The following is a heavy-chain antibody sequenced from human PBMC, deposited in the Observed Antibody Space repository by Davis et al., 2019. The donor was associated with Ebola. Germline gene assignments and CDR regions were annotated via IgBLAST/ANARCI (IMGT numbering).Heavy chain of an antibody. CDR2: ISSSSSYI. D-gene: IGHD6-19*01. CDR1: GFTFSSYS. Sequence: GESLKISCAASGFTFSSYSMNWVRQAPGKGLEWVSSISSSSSYIYYADSVKGRFTISRDNAKNSLYLQMNSLRAEDTAVYYCARDSPYSSGWYYYYYGMDVWGQGTTVTVSS. V-gene: IGHV3-21*01. CDR3: ARDSPYSSGWYYYYYGMDV. J-gene: IGHJ6*02.